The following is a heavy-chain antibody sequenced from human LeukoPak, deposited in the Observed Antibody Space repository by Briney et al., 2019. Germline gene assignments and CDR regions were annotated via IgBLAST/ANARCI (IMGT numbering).Heavy chain of an antibody. CDR3: ARDRPPGDY. Sequence: SETLSLTCTASGGSISSHYWSWIRQPPGKGLEWIGYIYYSGSTNYNPSLKSRVTISVDTSKNQFSLKLSSVTAADTAVYYCARDRPPGDYWGQGTLVTVSS. J-gene: IGHJ4*02. CDR2: IYYSGST. CDR1: GGSISSHY. V-gene: IGHV4-59*11.